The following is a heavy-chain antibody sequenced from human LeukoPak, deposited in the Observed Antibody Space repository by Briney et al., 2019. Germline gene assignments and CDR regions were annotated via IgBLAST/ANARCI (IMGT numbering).Heavy chain of an antibody. Sequence: GGSLRLSCAASGFTFNNYAMFWVRQAPGKGLEWVAFVSHDGSTNYYADSVKGRFAMSRDNSKNTLSLQMNSLRGEDTAVYYCVRGGEHDYGETFYYYPMDVWGQGTAVTVSS. CDR3: VRGGEHDYGETFYYYPMDV. J-gene: IGHJ6*01. D-gene: IGHD4-17*01. CDR1: GFTFNNYA. V-gene: IGHV3-30*09. CDR2: VSHDGSTN.